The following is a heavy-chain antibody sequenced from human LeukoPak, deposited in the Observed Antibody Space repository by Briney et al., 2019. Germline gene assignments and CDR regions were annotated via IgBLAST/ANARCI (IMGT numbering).Heavy chain of an antibody. CDR2: INNNGRST. CDR3: SKVVGSRGTNHLCF. CDR1: GFTFSSYA. J-gene: IGHJ4*02. Sequence: PGGSLRLSCAASGFTFSSYAMSWVRQAPGKGLEWVSAINNNGRSTYYADSVKGRFTISRDNSKNTLYLQMNSLRAEDTALYYFSKVVGSRGTNHLCFRGPGTPVTGS. V-gene: IGHV3-23*01. D-gene: IGHD1-14*01.